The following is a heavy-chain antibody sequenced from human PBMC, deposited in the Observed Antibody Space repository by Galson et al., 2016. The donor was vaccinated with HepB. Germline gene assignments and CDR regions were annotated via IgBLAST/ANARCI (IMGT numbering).Heavy chain of an antibody. V-gene: IGHV4-31*03. CDR3: ARAGYCGSTTSCSYYYSFDV. CDR2: IYYSGGS. Sequence: TLSLTCTVSGGSISSGGYCWSWLRQHPGKGLEWIAYIYYSGGSYYNPSLKSRVTISVDTSKNQFSLKLSSVTAADTAVYYCARAGYCGSTTSCSYYYSFDVWGQGTLVTVSS. J-gene: IGHJ4*02. D-gene: IGHD2-2*01. CDR1: GGSISSGGYC.